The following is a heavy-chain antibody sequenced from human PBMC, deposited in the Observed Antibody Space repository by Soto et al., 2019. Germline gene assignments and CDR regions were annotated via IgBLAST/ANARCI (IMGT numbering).Heavy chain of an antibody. CDR2: IWYDGSNK. V-gene: IGHV3-33*08. CDR3: VRGYCSSTSCSEGNAFDI. J-gene: IGHJ3*02. CDR1: GFTFSSYG. D-gene: IGHD2-2*01. Sequence: GGSLILSCAASGFTFSSYGMHWVRQAPGKGLEWVAVIWYDGSNKYYADSVKGRFTISRDNSKNTLYLQMNSLRAEDTAVYYCVRGYCSSTSCSEGNAFDIWDQGTILSVS.